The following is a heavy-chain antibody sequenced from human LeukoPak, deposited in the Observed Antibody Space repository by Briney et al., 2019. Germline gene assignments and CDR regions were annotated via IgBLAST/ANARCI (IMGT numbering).Heavy chain of an antibody. Sequence: GGSLRLSCAASGFTFSSYEMNWVRQAPGKGLEWVCYISSSGSTIYYADSVQGRFTISRDNAKNSLYLQMKSLRDEDTAVYYCARSGTPLITIFGVVPPPTFDIWGQGTMVTVSS. V-gene: IGHV3-48*03. CDR2: ISSSGSTI. J-gene: IGHJ3*02. CDR1: GFTFSSYE. D-gene: IGHD3-3*01. CDR3: ARSGTPLITIFGVVPPPTFDI.